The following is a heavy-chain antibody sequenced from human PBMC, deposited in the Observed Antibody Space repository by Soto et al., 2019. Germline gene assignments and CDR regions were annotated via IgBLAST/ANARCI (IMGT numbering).Heavy chain of an antibody. CDR1: GGTFSSYT. V-gene: IGHV1-69*04. CDR3: ARDTDSSGYYYYYYGMDV. D-gene: IGHD3-22*01. Sequence: SSVNVCCKASGGTFSSYTISWVRQAPAQGLEWMGRIIPILGIANYAQKFQGRVTITADKSTSTAYMELSSLRSEDTAVYYCARDTDSSGYYYYYYGMDVWGQGTTVTVSS. CDR2: IIPILGIA. J-gene: IGHJ6*02.